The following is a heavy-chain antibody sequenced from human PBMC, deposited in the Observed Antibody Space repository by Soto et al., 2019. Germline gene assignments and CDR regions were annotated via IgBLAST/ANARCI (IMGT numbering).Heavy chain of an antibody. D-gene: IGHD7-27*01. CDR3: AKPQTGDLTYYYYYYMDV. CDR1: GFTFSSYA. J-gene: IGHJ6*03. CDR2: ISGSGGST. V-gene: IGHV3-23*01. Sequence: GGSLRLSCAASGFTFSSYAMSWVRQAPGKGLEWVSAISGSGGSTYYADSVKGRFTISRDNSKNTLYLQMNSLRAEDTAVYYCAKPQTGDLTYYYYYYMDVWGKGTTVTVSS.